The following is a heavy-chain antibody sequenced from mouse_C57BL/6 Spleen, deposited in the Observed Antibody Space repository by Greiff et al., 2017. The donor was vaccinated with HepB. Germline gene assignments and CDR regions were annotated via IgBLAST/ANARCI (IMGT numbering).Heavy chain of an antibody. V-gene: IGHV2-2*01. Sequence: QVQLKESGPGLVQPSQSLSITCTVSGFSLTSYGVHWVRQSPGKGLEWLGVIWSGGSTDYNAAFISRLSISKDNSKSQVFFKMNSLQADDTAIYYCARMDYYGSRDYYAMDYWGQGTSVTVSS. J-gene: IGHJ4*01. CDR3: ARMDYYGSRDYYAMDY. D-gene: IGHD1-1*01. CDR2: IWSGGST. CDR1: GFSLTSYG.